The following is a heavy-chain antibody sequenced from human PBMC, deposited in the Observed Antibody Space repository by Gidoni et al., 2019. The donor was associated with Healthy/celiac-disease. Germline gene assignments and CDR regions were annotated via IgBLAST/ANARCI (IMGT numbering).Heavy chain of an antibody. D-gene: IGHD5-18*01. J-gene: IGHJ4*02. Sequence: QVQLVESVGRVVQPGWSLRLSCAALGLTLSSYAMHWVRQAPGKGLEWVAVISYDGSNKYYADSVKGRFTISRDNSKNTLYLQMNSLRAEDAAVYYCASGGEGYSYGYDYWGQGTLVTVSS. CDR1: GLTLSSYA. V-gene: IGHV3-30*01. CDR3: ASGGEGYSYGYDY. CDR2: ISYDGSNK.